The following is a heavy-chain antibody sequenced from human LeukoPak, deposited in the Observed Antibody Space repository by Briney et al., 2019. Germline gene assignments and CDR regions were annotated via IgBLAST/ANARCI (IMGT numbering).Heavy chain of an antibody. J-gene: IGHJ4*02. CDR2: IIPMFGTA. CDR1: GYTFTSYG. Sequence: SVKVSCKASGYTFTSYGISWVRQAPGQGLEWMGVIIPMFGTANYAQKFQGRVTITADKSTTTAYTELSSLRSVDTAMYYCARDRYYDFWSGSHYFDYWGQGTLVTVSS. V-gene: IGHV1-69*06. CDR3: ARDRYYDFWSGSHYFDY. D-gene: IGHD3-3*01.